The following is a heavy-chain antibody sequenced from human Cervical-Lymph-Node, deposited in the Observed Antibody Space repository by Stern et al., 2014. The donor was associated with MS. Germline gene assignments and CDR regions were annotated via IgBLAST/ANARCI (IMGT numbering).Heavy chain of an antibody. V-gene: IGHV1-69*06. D-gene: IGHD1-26*01. CDR1: GGTFSTSG. CDR3: ARDLGVGPTVS. Sequence: QVQLVESGAEVKRPGSSVKVSCKASGGTFSTSGISWVRQAPGQGLEWMGGIIPFVGTTNYARKFQGRLTITADKYTSTAYMALSSLRSDNTAVYFCARDLGVGPTVSWGQGTVVTVSS. CDR2: IIPFVGTT. J-gene: IGHJ5*02.